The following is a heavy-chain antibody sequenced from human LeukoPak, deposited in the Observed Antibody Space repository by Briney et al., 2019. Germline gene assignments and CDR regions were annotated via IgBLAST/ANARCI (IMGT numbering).Heavy chain of an antibody. CDR3: ARDRDWAFDY. Sequence: PGGSLRLSCAASGFTFRLYSMNWVRQAPGKGREWLSYIRSTDGAIAYADSVKGRFTISRDDAKNSLYLQMNSLRDEDTAVYYCARDRDWAFDYWGQGTLITVSS. J-gene: IGHJ4*02. CDR1: GFTFRLYS. CDR2: IRSTDGAI. V-gene: IGHV3-48*02. D-gene: IGHD3-9*01.